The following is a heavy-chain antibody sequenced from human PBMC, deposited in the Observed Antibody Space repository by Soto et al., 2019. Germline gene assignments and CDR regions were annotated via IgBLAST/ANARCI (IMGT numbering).Heavy chain of an antibody. V-gene: IGHV2-5*02. J-gene: IGHJ4*02. Sequence: QITLMESGPPLVKPTQTLTVTCTFSGFSLSTTGVGVGWFRQPPGQTLEWLAVIYWDDDRRYSPALKSGFTISKDTSRNQVVLTKTNVAPVDTGTYFCAHRQSGPGWNEGVFDYWGQGAPVTVSS. CDR2: IYWDDDR. D-gene: IGHD1-1*01. CDR1: GFSLSTTGVG. CDR3: AHRQSGPGWNEGVFDY.